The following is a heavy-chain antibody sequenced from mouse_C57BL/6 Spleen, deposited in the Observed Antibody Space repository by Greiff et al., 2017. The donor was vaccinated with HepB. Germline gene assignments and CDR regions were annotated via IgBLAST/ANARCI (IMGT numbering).Heavy chain of an antibody. V-gene: IGHV1-15*01. CDR1: GYTFTDYE. J-gene: IGHJ2*01. CDR2: IDPETGGT. D-gene: IGHD1-1*01. CDR3: TRLLRYGTLDY. Sequence: QVHVKQSGAELVRPGASVTLSCKASGYTFTDYEMHWVKQTPVHGLEWIGAIDPETGGTAYNQKFKGKAILTADKSSSTAYMELRSLTSEDSAVYYCTRLLRYGTLDYWGQGTTLTVSS.